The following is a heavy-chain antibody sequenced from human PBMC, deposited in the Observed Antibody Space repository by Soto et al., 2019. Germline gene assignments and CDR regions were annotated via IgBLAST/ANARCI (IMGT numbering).Heavy chain of an antibody. CDR3: AKDGSLNFDY. V-gene: IGHV3-30*18. Sequence: QVQLVESGGGVVQPGRSLRLSCAASGFTFSHYAMHWVRQAPGKELEWVALMSYDGSNEYYADSVKGRFTISRDNSKNTLYLQMNSLRAEDTAVYYCAKDGSLNFDYWGQGTLVTVSS. D-gene: IGHD1-26*01. CDR1: GFTFSHYA. J-gene: IGHJ4*02. CDR2: MSYDGSNE.